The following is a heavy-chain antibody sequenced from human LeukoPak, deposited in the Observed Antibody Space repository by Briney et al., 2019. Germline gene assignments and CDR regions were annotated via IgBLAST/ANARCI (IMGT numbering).Heavy chain of an antibody. CDR1: GGSISSSSYY. CDR2: IYYSGSS. Sequence: SETLSLTCTVSGGSISSSSYYWGWIRQPPGKGLEGIGNIYYSGSSYYNPSLTSRVTISADTSKNQFSLKVSSVTAADTSVYYCARQPYSSIYYFDSWGQGTLVSVSS. D-gene: IGHD6-13*01. CDR3: ARQPYSSIYYFDS. J-gene: IGHJ4*02. V-gene: IGHV4-39*01.